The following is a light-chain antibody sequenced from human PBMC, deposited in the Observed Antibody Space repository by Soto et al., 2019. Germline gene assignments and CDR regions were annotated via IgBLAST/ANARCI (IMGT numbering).Light chain of an antibody. CDR1: SSDVGPYNL. CDR2: EVV. CDR3: SSYTSSSTPYV. V-gene: IGLV2-14*02. Sequence: QSALTQPASVSGSPGQSITISCTGSSSDVGPYNLVSWYQHHPGKAPKLMISEVVKRPSGVSNRFSGSKSGNTASLTISGLQAEDEADYYCSSYTSSSTPYVFGTGTKLTVL. J-gene: IGLJ1*01.